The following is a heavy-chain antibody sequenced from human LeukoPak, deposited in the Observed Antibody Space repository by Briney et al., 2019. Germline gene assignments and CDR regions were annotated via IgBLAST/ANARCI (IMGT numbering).Heavy chain of an antibody. J-gene: IGHJ3*02. CDR1: GGSISSSYYY. D-gene: IGHD1-14*01. Sequence: SETLSLTCTVSGGSISSSYYYWGGIRQPPGKGLEWIGYIYHSGSTYYNPSLKSRVTISVDRSKNQFSLKLSSVTAADTAVYYCARDISPTTGYDAFDIWGQGTMVTVSS. V-gene: IGHV4-39*07. CDR2: IYHSGST. CDR3: ARDISPTTGYDAFDI.